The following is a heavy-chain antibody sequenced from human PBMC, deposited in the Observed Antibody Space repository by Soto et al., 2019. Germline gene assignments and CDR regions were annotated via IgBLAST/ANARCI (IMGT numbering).Heavy chain of an antibody. D-gene: IGHD2-2*01. J-gene: IGHJ5*02. CDR2: IYYSGST. V-gene: IGHV4-59*08. CDR3: ARILGYCSSTSCLPRFYP. Sequence: PSETLSLTCTVSGGSISSYYWSWIRQPPGKGLEWIGHIYYSGSTNNNPSLKSRVTISVDTSKNQFSLKLSSVTAADTAVYYCARILGYCSSTSCLPRFYPWGQGALVTVSS. CDR1: GGSISSYY.